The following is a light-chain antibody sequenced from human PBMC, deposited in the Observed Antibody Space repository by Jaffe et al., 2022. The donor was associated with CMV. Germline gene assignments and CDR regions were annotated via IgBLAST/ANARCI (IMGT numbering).Light chain of an antibody. Sequence: DIQLTQSPSSLSASVGDRVTITCRASQSLSSYLNWYQQKLGKAPKLLIFAASSLQSGVPSRFTGSGSGTDFTLTISSLQPEDFASYYCQQSYSNPWTFGQGTRVEIK. CDR3: QQSYSNPWT. CDR2: AAS. V-gene: IGKV1-39*01. J-gene: IGKJ1*01. CDR1: QSLSSY.